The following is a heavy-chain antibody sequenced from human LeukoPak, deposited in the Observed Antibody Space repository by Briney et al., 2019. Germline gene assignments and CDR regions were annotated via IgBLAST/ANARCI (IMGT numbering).Heavy chain of an antibody. CDR3: ARGGDIVVVTALDYYYYGMDV. D-gene: IGHD2-21*02. CDR2: INAGNGNT. J-gene: IGHJ6*02. V-gene: IGHV1-3*01. Sequence: ASVKVSCKASGYTFTSYAMHWVRQAPGQRLEWMGWINAGNGNTKYSQKFQGRVTITRDTSASTAYMELSSLRSEDTAVYYCARGGDIVVVTALDYYYYGMDVWGQGTTVTVSS. CDR1: GYTFTSYA.